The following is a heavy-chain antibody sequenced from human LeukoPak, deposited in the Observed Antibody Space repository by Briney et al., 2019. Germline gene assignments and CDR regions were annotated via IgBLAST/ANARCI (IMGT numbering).Heavy chain of an antibody. D-gene: IGHD2-2*02. CDR2: ISGSGGST. CDR1: GFTFSSYA. CDR3: ARVPRYCSSISCYIFDY. J-gene: IGHJ4*02. Sequence: PGGSLRLSCAASGFTFSSYAMSWVRQAPGKGLEWVSAISGSGGSTYYADSVKGRFTISRDNAKNSLYLQMNSLRAEDTAVYYCARVPRYCSSISCYIFDYWGQGTLVTVSS. V-gene: IGHV3-23*01.